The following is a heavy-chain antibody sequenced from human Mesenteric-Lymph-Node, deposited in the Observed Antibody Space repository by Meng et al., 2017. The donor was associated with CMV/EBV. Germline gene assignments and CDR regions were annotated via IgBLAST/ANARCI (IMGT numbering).Heavy chain of an antibody. J-gene: IGHJ4*02. CDR1: GFTLSSYA. CDR2: IYGAGSVT. Sequence: GGSLRLSCAASGFTLSSYAMSWVRQAPGKGLEWVSFIYGAGSVTNYADSVKGRFTISRDISKNTVYLQMSTLRVEDTAVYFCAKGGLGYSGSYYFEHWGQGALVTVSS. D-gene: IGHD1-26*01. CDR3: AKGGLGYSGSYYFEH. V-gene: IGHV3-23*03.